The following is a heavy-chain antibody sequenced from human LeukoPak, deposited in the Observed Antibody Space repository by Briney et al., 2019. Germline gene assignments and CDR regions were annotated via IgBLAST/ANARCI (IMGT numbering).Heavy chain of an antibody. V-gene: IGHV1-69*13. CDR1: GGTFSSYA. CDR3: ASPTAMARYYFDY. CDR2: IIPIFGTA. J-gene: IGHJ4*02. D-gene: IGHD5-18*01. Sequence: SVTVSCKASGGTFSSYAISWARQAPGQGLEWMGGIIPIFGTANYAQKFQGRVTITADESTSTAYMELSSLRSEDTAVYYCASPTAMARYYFDYWGQGTLVTVSS.